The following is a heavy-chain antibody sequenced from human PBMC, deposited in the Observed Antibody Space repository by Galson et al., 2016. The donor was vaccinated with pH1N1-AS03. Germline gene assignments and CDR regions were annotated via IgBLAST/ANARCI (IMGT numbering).Heavy chain of an antibody. CDR2: ISSDGGST. V-gene: IGHV3-64*02. J-gene: IGHJ4*02. CDR3: ERAGGY. Sequence: SLRLSCAASGFIFSNHGMHWARQAPGKGPEFVARISSDGGSTYYADSVKARFTISRDNSKNMLYLQMDSLRVEDTAVYYCERAGGYWGQGTLVTVSS. CDR1: GFIFSNHG.